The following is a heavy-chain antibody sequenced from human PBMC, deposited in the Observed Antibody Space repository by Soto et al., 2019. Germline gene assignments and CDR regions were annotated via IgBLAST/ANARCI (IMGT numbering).Heavy chain of an antibody. CDR1: GGSISNYY. D-gene: IGHD5-18*01. V-gene: IGHV4-59*01. CDR3: TRDHPHSYGVYYFDY. Sequence: ETLSLTCTVSGGSISNYYWCWIRQVPGKELERIGYIYSSGSTHYKPSLQSRVTISADTSKNQVSLKVNSVTAADTAVYYCTRDHPHSYGVYYFDYWGQGTPVTSPQ. J-gene: IGHJ4*02. CDR2: IYSSGST.